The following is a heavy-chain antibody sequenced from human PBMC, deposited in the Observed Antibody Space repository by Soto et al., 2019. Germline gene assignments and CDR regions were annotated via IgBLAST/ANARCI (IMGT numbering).Heavy chain of an antibody. CDR3: AKENGFCTNGVCYTSWFDP. D-gene: IGHD2-8*01. CDR1: GFTFSSYA. J-gene: IGHJ5*02. V-gene: IGHV3-23*01. Sequence: GGSLRLSCAASGFTFSSYAMSWVRQAPGKGLEWVSAISGSGGSTYYADSVKGRFTISRDNSKNTLYLQMNSLRAEDTAVYYCAKENGFCTNGVCYTSWFDPWGQGTLVTVSS. CDR2: ISGSGGST.